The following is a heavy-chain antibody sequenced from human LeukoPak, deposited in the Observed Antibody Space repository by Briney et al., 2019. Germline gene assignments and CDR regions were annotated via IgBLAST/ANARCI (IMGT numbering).Heavy chain of an antibody. CDR1: GFTFDDYA. CDR2: ISWDGGST. CDR3: AKPLGSSSWYYMDV. V-gene: IGHV3-43D*03. D-gene: IGHD6-13*01. Sequence: GGSLRLSCAASGFTFDDYAMHWVRQAPGKGLEWVSLISWDGGSTYYADSVKGRFTISRDNSKNSLYLQMNSLRAEDTALYYCAKPLGSSSWYYMDVWGKGPRSPSP. J-gene: IGHJ6*03.